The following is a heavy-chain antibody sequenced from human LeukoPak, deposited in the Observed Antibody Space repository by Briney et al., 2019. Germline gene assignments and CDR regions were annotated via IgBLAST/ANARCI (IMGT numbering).Heavy chain of an antibody. CDR2: IYHSGST. V-gene: IGHV4-30-2*01. J-gene: IGHJ3*02. CDR1: GCSISSGGYS. CDR3: ARARLLLENAFDI. D-gene: IGHD3-3*01. Sequence: PSQTLSLTCAVSGCSISSGGYSWSWIRQPPGKGLEWFGYIYHSGSTYYNPSLKSRVTISVDRSKNQFSLKLSSVTAADTAVYYCARARLLLENAFDIWGQGTMVTVSS.